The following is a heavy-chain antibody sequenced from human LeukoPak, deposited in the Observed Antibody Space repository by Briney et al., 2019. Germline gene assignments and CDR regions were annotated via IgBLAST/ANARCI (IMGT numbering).Heavy chain of an antibody. CDR2: IYYSGST. CDR1: GYSIRSGDY. D-gene: IGHD3-3*01. V-gene: IGHV4-38-2*02. CDR3: ARNVDFWSGYYDY. Sequence: PSETLSLTCTVSGYSIRSGDYWGWIRQPPGKGLEWIGYIYYSGSTNYNPSLKSRVTISVDTSKNQFSLKLSSVTAADTAVYYCARNVDFWSGYYDYWGQGTLVTVSS. J-gene: IGHJ4*02.